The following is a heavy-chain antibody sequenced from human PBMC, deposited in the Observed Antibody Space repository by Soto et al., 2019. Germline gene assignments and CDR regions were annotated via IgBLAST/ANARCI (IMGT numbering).Heavy chain of an antibody. Sequence: QVQLQQWSAGLLKPSETLSLTCAVYGGSFSGYYWSWIRQPPGKGLEWIGEINHSGSTNFNPALKRRVTISVHTSKNQFSRKLSSVTAADTAVYYCARGKAAQRADRPTVTNVSDPSPILFDYWGQGTLVTVSS. V-gene: IGHV4-34*01. J-gene: IGHJ4*02. CDR3: ARGKAAQRADRPTVTNVSDPSPILFDY. D-gene: IGHD4-17*01. CDR1: GGSFSGYY. CDR2: INHSGST.